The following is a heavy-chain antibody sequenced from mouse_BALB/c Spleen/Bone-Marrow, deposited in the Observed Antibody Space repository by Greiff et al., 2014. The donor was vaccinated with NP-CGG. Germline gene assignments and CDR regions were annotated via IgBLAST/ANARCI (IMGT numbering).Heavy chain of an antibody. CDR3: ARDRGDY. J-gene: IGHJ4*01. CDR2: ISSGGSNT. Sequence: VQLVQSGGGLVKPGGSLKLSCAASGFTFSYYGMSWVRQSPEKRLEWVADISSGGSNTYYPDTVTGRFTFSRDDAKNTLYREMSSVRSEDYCMYYCARDRGDYWGQGTSVTVSS. CDR1: GFTFSYYG. V-gene: IGHV5-9-4*01. D-gene: IGHD3-1*01.